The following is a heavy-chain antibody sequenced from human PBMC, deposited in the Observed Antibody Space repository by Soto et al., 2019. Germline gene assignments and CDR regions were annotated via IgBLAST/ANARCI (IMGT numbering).Heavy chain of an antibody. V-gene: IGHV1-18*01. Sequence: ASVKVSCKASCYTFPSYGISWVRQAHGQGLEWMGWISAYNGNTNYAQKLQGRVTMTTDTSTSTAYMELRSLRSDDTAVYYCARDAPVGKWLLFKGSGDAFDIWGQGTMVTVSS. D-gene: IGHD3-3*01. CDR2: ISAYNGNT. CDR1: CYTFPSYG. J-gene: IGHJ3*02. CDR3: ARDAPVGKWLLFKGSGDAFDI.